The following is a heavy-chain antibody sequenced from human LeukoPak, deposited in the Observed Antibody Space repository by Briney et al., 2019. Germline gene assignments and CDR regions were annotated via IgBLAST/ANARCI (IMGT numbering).Heavy chain of an antibody. CDR3: ARDLAVRISGSNNWFDP. Sequence: PSETLSLTCTVSGGSISSYYWSWIRQPPGKGLEWIGYIYYSGSTNYNPSLKSRVTISVDTSKNQFSLKLTSVTAADTAVYFCARDLAVRISGSNNWFDPWGQGTLVTVSS. D-gene: IGHD1-26*01. CDR2: IYYSGST. V-gene: IGHV4-59*01. J-gene: IGHJ5*02. CDR1: GGSISSYY.